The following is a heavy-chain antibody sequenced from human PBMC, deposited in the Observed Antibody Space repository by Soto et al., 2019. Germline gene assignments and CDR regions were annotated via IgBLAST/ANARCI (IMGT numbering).Heavy chain of an antibody. Sequence: GGSLRLSCAASGFTFSDYWMHWVRQAPGKGLVWVSHINTDGSSTNYADSVKGRFTISRDNAKNTLYLQMNSLPADATAVYSCARDMRVTNWFDPWGQRTLVTVSS. CDR3: ARDMRVTNWFDP. D-gene: IGHD2-2*01. V-gene: IGHV3-74*01. J-gene: IGHJ5*02. CDR1: GFTFSDYW. CDR2: INTDGSST.